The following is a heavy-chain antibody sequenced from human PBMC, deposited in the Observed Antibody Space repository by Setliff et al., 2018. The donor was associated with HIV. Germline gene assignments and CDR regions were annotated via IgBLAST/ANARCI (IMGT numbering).Heavy chain of an antibody. D-gene: IGHD3-9*01. CDR2: ISAYNGNT. Sequence: ASVKVSCKAPGYTFTSYGISWVRQAPGQGLEWMGWISAYNGNTNYAQKLQGRVTMTTDTSTSTAYMELRSLRSDDTAVYYCARDPKRYYDILTGYPSYYGMDVWGQGTTVTVSS. J-gene: IGHJ6*02. CDR1: GYTFTSYG. CDR3: ARDPKRYYDILTGYPSYYGMDV. V-gene: IGHV1-18*01.